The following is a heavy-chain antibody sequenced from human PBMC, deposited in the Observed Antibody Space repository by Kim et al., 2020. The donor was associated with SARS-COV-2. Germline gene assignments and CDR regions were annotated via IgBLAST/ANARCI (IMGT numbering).Heavy chain of an antibody. CDR3: ARDLYSGQEEGYYYGMDV. D-gene: IGHD5-12*01. Sequence: GGSLRLSCAASGFTFSSYGMHWVRQAPGKGLEWIAVISYDGSNKYYADSVKGRFTISRDNSRNTLYLQMNSLRADDTAVYYCARDLYSGQEEGYYYGMDVWGQGTTVTVSS. V-gene: IGHV3-30*04. CDR2: ISYDGSNK. J-gene: IGHJ6*02. CDR1: GFTFSSYG.